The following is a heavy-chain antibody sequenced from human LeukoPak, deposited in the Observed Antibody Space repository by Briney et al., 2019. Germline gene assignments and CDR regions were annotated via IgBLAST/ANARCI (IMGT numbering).Heavy chain of an antibody. J-gene: IGHJ4*02. CDR3: AHGKQWLAFDY. CDR1: GGSISSYY. V-gene: IGHV4-4*09. CDR2: TYNSGST. Sequence: SETLSLTGTGSGGSISSYYWSWIRQPPGKGLQWIGNTYNSGSTNYNPSLQSQVTISVDTSKNEFSLKLSSVTAADTAVYYCAHGKQWLAFDYWGQGILVTVSS. D-gene: IGHD6-19*01.